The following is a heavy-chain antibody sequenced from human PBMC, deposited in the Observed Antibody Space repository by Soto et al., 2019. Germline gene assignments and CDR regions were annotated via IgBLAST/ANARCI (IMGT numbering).Heavy chain of an antibody. Sequence: VQLVQSGAEVKKPGSSVKVSCKASGGTFSSYAISWVRQAPGQGLEWMGGIIPIFGTANYAQKFQGRVTITADKSTSTAYMALSSLRSEDTAVYYFASDQAAEGTDGMDVWVHGTTVTVSS. CDR2: IIPIFGTA. V-gene: IGHV1-69*06. CDR3: ASDQAAEGTDGMDV. CDR1: GGTFSSYA. D-gene: IGHD6-13*01. J-gene: IGHJ6*02.